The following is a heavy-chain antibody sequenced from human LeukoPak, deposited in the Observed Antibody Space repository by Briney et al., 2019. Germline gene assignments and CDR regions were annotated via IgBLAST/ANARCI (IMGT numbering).Heavy chain of an antibody. J-gene: IGHJ4*02. CDR2: INSDGSST. CDR3: ARDESLPGY. CDR1: EFTFSTYG. Sequence: GGSLRLSCTVSEFTFSTYGLHWVRQAPGEGLVWVSHINSDGSSTSYADSVKGRFTISRDNAKNTLYLQMNSLRAEDTAVYYCARDESLPGYWGQGTLVTVSS. V-gene: IGHV3-74*01.